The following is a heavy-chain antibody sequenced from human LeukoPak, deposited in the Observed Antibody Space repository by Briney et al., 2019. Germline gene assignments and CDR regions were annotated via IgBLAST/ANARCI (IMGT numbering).Heavy chain of an antibody. CDR3: AREGVAVAGFDY. CDR2: INPSSGGT. CDR1: GYTFTGYY. D-gene: IGHD6-19*01. V-gene: IGHV1-2*04. Sequence: ASVKVSCKASGYTFTGYYMHWVRQAPGQGLEWMGWINPSSGGTNYAQKFQGWVTMTRDTSISTAYMELSRLRSDDTAVYYCAREGVAVAGFDYWGQGTLVTVSS. J-gene: IGHJ4*02.